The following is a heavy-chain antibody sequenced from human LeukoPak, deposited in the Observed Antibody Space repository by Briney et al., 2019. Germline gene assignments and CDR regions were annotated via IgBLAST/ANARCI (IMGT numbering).Heavy chain of an antibody. CDR2: IYYSGST. V-gene: IGHV4-61*01. D-gene: IGHD5-12*01. CDR1: GGSVSSGSYY. J-gene: IGHJ4*02. CDR3: AGDRGGYSGYDYYFDY. Sequence: SETLSLTCTVSGGSVSSGSYYWSWIRQPPGKGLEWIGYIYYSGSTNYNPSLKSRVTISVDTPKNQFSLKLSSVTAADTAVYYCAGDRGGYSGYDYYFDYWGQGSLVTVSS.